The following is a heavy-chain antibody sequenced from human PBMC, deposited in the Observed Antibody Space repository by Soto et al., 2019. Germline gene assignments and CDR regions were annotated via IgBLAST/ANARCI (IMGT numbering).Heavy chain of an antibody. V-gene: IGHV3-23*01. CDR1: GFTFSSYA. D-gene: IGHD5-18*01. CDR3: AKATDGYSYGS. J-gene: IGHJ4*02. CDR2: ISGSGGST. Sequence: GGSLRLSCAASGFTFSSYAMSWVRQAPGKGLEWVSAISGSGGSTYYADSVKGRFTISRDNSKNTLYLQMNSRRAEDTAVYYCAKATDGYSYGSWGQGTLVTVSS.